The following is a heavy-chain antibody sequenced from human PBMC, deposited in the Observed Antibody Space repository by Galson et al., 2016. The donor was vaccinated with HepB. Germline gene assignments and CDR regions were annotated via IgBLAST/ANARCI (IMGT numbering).Heavy chain of an antibody. D-gene: IGHD5-24*01. J-gene: IGHJ4*02. Sequence: SLRLSCAASGFTFSSYWMHWVRQAPGKGLVWVSRINSDGSSTSYADSVKGRFTISRDNAKYTLYLQMNSLRAEDTAVYYCARRMATITSFDYWGQGTLVTVSS. CDR3: ARRMATITSFDY. CDR2: INSDGSST. V-gene: IGHV3-74*01. CDR1: GFTFSSYW.